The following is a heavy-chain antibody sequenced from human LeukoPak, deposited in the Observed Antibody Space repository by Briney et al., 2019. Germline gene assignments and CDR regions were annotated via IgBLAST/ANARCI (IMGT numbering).Heavy chain of an antibody. Sequence: PGGSLRLSCAGSGFTFSSYSMNWVRQAPGKGLEWVSYISSSSSTIYYADSVKGRFTITRDNAKNSLYLQMNSLRAEDTAVYFCAREVPQSVSDNSGHFNYWGQGTLVTVSS. D-gene: IGHD6-19*01. J-gene: IGHJ4*02. CDR2: ISSSSSTI. CDR3: AREVPQSVSDNSGHFNY. V-gene: IGHV3-48*04. CDR1: GFTFSSYS.